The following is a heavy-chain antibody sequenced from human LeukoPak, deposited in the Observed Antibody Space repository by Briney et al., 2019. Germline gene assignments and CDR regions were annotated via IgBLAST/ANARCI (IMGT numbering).Heavy chain of an antibody. CDR3: ARDGGITMVRGARLDY. CDR2: ISGSGGST. J-gene: IGHJ4*02. CDR1: GFTFSSYA. D-gene: IGHD3-10*01. Sequence: PGGSLRLSCAASGFTFSSYAMSWVRQAPGKGLEWVSAISGSGGSTYYADSVKGRFTISRDNSKNTLYLQMNSLRAEDTAVYYCARDGGITMVRGARLDYWGQGTLVTVSS. V-gene: IGHV3-23*01.